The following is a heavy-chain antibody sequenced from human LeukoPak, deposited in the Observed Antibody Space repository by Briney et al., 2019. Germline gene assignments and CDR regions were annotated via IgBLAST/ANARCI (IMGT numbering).Heavy chain of an antibody. V-gene: IGHV3-33*01. CDR1: GFTFSSYG. CDR3: AVGIAARPVY. CDR2: IWYDGSNK. D-gene: IGHD6-6*01. Sequence: GRSLRLSCAASGFTFSSYGMHWVRQAPGKGLEWVAVIWYDGSNKYYADSVKGRFTISRDNSKNTLYLQMNSLRAEDTAVHYCAVGIAARPVYWGQGTLVTVSS. J-gene: IGHJ4*02.